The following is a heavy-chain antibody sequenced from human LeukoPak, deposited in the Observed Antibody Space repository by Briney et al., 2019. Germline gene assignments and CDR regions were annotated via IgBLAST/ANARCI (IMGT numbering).Heavy chain of an antibody. V-gene: IGHV3-21*01. Sequence: GRSLRLSCAASGFSISSSAMNWVRQAPGKGLEWVSSINDVASHIYYAGSVRGRFTISRDNAKNSVYLQMNSLRAEDTAVYYCTRDATYYLRYGYFDYWGQGTLVTVSS. D-gene: IGHD2/OR15-2a*01. J-gene: IGHJ4*02. CDR2: INDVASHI. CDR1: GFSISSSA. CDR3: TRDATYYLRYGYFDY.